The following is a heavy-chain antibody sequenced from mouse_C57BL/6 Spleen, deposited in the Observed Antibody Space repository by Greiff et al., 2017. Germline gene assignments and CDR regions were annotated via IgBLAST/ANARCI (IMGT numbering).Heavy chain of an antibody. CDR1: GYTFTDYY. D-gene: IGHD1-1*01. CDR2: INPYNGGT. V-gene: IGHV1-19*01. Sequence: EVKLQQSGPVLVKPGASVKMSCKASGYTFTDYYMNWVKQSHGKSLEWIGVINPYNGGTSYNQKFKGKATLTVDKSSSTAYMELNSLTSEDSAVYYCARDQDGSPFDYWGQGTTLTVSS. CDR3: ARDQDGSPFDY. J-gene: IGHJ2*01.